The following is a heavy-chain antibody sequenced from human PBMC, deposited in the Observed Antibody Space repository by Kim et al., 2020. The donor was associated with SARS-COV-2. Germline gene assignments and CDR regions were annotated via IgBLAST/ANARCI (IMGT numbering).Heavy chain of an antibody. CDR2: IYYSGST. J-gene: IGHJ6*02. CDR3: ARVRCSSTSCYYGMDV. D-gene: IGHD2-2*01. Sequence: SETLSLTCTVSGGSISSYYWSWIRQPPGKGLEWIGYIYYSGSTNYNPSLKSRVTISVDTSKNQFSLKLSSVTAADTAVYCCARVRCSSTSCYYGMDVWGQGTTVTGSS. V-gene: IGHV4-59*01. CDR1: GGSISSYY.